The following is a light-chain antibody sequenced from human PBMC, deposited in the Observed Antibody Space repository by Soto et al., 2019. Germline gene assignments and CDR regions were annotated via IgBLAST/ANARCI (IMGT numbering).Light chain of an antibody. J-gene: IGKJ1*01. CDR2: KAS. V-gene: IGKV1-5*03. CDR1: QTIGTW. CDR3: QQYNGFSWT. Sequence: DIQMTQSPSTLSASVGDRVIITCRASQTIGTWLAWYQQKPGKAPKLLIYKASTLESGVPSNFSGSGSGTEFTLTISRLQPDDFATYYCQQYNGFSWTFGQGTKVEIK.